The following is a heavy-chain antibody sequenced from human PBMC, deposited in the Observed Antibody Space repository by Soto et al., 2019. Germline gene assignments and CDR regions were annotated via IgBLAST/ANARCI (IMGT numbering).Heavy chain of an antibody. CDR1: GGSISSYY. CDR3: AREGSYKNYYYYGMDV. Sequence: SETLSLTCTVSGGSISSYYWSWIRQPPGKGLEWIGYIYYSGSTNYNPSHKSRVTISVDTSKNQFSLKLSSVTAADTAVYYCAREGSYKNYYYYGMDVWGQGTTVTVS. D-gene: IGHD2-15*01. J-gene: IGHJ6*02. CDR2: IYYSGST. V-gene: IGHV4-59*01.